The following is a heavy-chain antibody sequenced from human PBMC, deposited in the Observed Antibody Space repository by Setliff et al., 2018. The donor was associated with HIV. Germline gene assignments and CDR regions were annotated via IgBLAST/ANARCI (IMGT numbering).Heavy chain of an antibody. V-gene: IGHV4-61*02. Sequence: SETLSLTCTVSGGSISSGSYYWSWIRQPAGKGLEWSGRIYTSGSTNYNPSLKSRVTISVDTSKNQFSLKLSSVTAADTAVYYCARLYSGYAIGWGQGTLVTVSS. J-gene: IGHJ4*02. CDR2: IYTSGST. CDR3: ARLYSGYAIG. D-gene: IGHD5-12*01. CDR1: GGSISSGSYY.